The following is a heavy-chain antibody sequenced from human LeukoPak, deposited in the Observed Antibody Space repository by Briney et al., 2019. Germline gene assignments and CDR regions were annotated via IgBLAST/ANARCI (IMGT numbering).Heavy chain of an antibody. D-gene: IGHD4-17*01. J-gene: IGHJ4*02. CDR1: GFMFSTYS. V-gene: IGHV3-48*02. CDR3: ARDRSDYGDYFDS. CDR2: IDSSSSTK. Sequence: GGSLRLSCETSGFMFSTYSLNWVRQAPGKGLEWVSYIDSSSSTKYYADSVTGRFTISRGNAKRSLYLQMNSLRDEDTAVYYCARDRSDYGDYFDSWGQGTLVTVSS.